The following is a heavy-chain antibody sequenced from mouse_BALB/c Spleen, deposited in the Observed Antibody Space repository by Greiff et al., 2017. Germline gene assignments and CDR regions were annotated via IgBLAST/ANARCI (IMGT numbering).Heavy chain of an antibody. J-gene: IGHJ2*01. CDR2: ISSGGST. CDR1: GFAFSSYD. CDR3: ARVGKGDY. Sequence: EVMLVESGGGLVKPGGSLKLSCAASGFAFSSYDMSWVRQTPEKRLEWVASISSGGSTYYPDSVKGRFTISRDNARNILYLQMSSLRSEDTAMYYCARVGKGDYWGQGTTLTVSS. V-gene: IGHV5-6-5*01. D-gene: IGHD2-1*01.